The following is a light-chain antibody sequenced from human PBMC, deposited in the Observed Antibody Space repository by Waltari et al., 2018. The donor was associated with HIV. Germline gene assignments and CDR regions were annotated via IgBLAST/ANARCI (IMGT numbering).Light chain of an antibody. Sequence: EIVLTKSPASLSLSPGDRATRPCRASQSVITYVVWYQQKPGQAPRLLIFDSKRASGIPARFSGSGSGTDFTLTIRGLEPDDSAIYYCQHHHSWPFTFGQGTRLEI. CDR2: DS. CDR3: QHHHSWPFT. CDR1: QSVITY. V-gene: IGKV3-11*01. J-gene: IGKJ5*01.